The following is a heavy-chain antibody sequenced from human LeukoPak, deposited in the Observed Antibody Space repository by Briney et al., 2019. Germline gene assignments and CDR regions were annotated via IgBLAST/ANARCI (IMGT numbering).Heavy chain of an antibody. CDR1: GASISSHY. V-gene: IGHV4-59*11. Sequence: SETLSLTCTVSGASISSHYWSWIRQPPEKGLEWIGYVHYSGNTNYNPSLESRVTISVDTPKNQFSLRLSSVTAADTAVYHCARGRGWGYGVDYWGQGTLVTVSS. D-gene: IGHD4/OR15-4a*01. CDR3: ARGRGWGYGVDY. CDR2: VHYSGNT. J-gene: IGHJ4*02.